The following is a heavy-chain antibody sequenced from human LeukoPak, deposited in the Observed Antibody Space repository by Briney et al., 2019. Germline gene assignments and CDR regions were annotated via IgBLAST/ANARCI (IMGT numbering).Heavy chain of an antibody. Sequence: PSETLSLTCAVSGGSIRNSSFYWGWIRQPPGKGLEWIGEINHSGSTNYNPSLKSRVTISVDTSKNQFSLKLSSVTAADTAVYCCARSKVDTAMENQNPHKNFDYWGQGTLVTVSS. D-gene: IGHD5-18*01. CDR3: ARSKVDTAMENQNPHKNFDY. J-gene: IGHJ4*02. CDR1: GGSIRNSSFY. V-gene: IGHV4-39*07. CDR2: INHSGST.